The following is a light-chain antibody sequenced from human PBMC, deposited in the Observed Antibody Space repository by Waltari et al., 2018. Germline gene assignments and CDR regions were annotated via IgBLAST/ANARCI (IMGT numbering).Light chain of an antibody. J-gene: IGKJ4*01. CDR2: NAS. CDR3: QQRSSWPLT. CDR1: QSVRSY. V-gene: IGKV3-11*01. Sequence: EIVLTPSPAHPSLSPGERATLPCRASQSVRSYLAWYQQKPGQAPRLLIYNASNRATAIPARFSGSGSGTDFTLTISSLEPEDFAVYYCQQRSSWPLTFGGGTQVEIK.